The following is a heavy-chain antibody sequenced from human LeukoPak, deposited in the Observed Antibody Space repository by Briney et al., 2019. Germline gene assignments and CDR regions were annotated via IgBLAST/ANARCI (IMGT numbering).Heavy chain of an antibody. Sequence: SQTLSLTCAISGDSVSSNSAAWIWIRQSPSRGLEWLGRTYYRSKWYTEYAVSVKSRITINPDTSKNQFSLHLSSVNPEDTAVYYCARLGSGSNYWGQGTLVTVSS. CDR2: TYYRSKWYT. D-gene: IGHD3-10*01. CDR1: GDSVSSNSAA. V-gene: IGHV6-1*01. CDR3: ARLGSGSNY. J-gene: IGHJ4*02.